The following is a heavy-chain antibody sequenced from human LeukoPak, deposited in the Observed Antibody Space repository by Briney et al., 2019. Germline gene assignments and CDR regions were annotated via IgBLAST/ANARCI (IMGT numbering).Heavy chain of an antibody. CDR2: IRFDGSDK. CDR3: AREELRAFDI. V-gene: IGHV3-30*02. D-gene: IGHD1-26*01. Sequence: GGSLRLSCAASGFIFSNYGMHWVRQAPGKGLEWVAFIRFDGSDKYYADSVKGQFTISRDNSKKTLYLQMNSLRAEDTAVYYCAREELRAFDIWGQGTMVTVSS. J-gene: IGHJ3*02. CDR1: GFIFSNYG.